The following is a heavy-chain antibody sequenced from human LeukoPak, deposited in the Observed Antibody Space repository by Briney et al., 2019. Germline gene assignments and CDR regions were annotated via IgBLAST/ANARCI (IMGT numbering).Heavy chain of an antibody. CDR1: GCSISSYY. CDR3: ASLAGPYGGNDGYFQH. D-gene: IGHD4-23*01. J-gene: IGHJ1*01. V-gene: IGHV4-4*07. CDR2: IYTSGST. Sequence: SETLSFTCTVSGCSISSYYWSWIRQPAGKGLEWIGRIYTSGSTNYNPSLKSRVTMSVDTSKNQFSLKLSSVTAADTAVYYCASLAGPYGGNDGYFQHWGQGTLVTVSS.